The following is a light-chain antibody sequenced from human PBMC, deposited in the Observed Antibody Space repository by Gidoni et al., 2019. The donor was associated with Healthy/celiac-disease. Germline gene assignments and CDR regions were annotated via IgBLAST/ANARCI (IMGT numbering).Light chain of an antibody. Sequence: DIQMTQSPSSLSASVGDSVTITCRASQSISSYLNWYQQKPGKAPKLLIYAASSLQSGVPSRFSGSGSGTDFTLTISSLQPEDFATYYCQQSYSTPTRFXQXTKLEIK. CDR2: AAS. J-gene: IGKJ2*03. V-gene: IGKV1-39*01. CDR1: QSISSY. CDR3: QQSYSTPTR.